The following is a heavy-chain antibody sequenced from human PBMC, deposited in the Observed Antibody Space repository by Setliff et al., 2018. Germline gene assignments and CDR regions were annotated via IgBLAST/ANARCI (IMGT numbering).Heavy chain of an antibody. J-gene: IGHJ4*02. CDR3: ARVPNFWSGYSDY. V-gene: IGHV4-38-2*01. CDR1: GYSISSAYY. CDR2: IYHSGST. D-gene: IGHD3-3*01. Sequence: PSETLSLTCAVSGYSISSAYYWGWIRQPPGKGLEWIGSIYHSGSTYYNPSLKSRLTISVDTSRNQFSLKLSSVTAADTAVYYCARVPNFWSGYSDYWGQGTLVTVSS.